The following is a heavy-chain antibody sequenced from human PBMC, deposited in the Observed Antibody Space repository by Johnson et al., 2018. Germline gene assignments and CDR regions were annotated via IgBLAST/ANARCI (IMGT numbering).Heavy chain of an antibody. J-gene: IGHJ6*03. CDR1: GFTFSSSG. CDR3: ATAGMPYYYHDMAG. V-gene: IGHV3-33*01. CDR2: IWYDGSNN. Sequence: QVQLVQSGGGVVQPGRSLRLSCAASGFTFSSSGMHWVRQAPGKGLEWVAVIWYDGSNNYYADSVKGRFTISRDNSQKTLFLQMDSRRSEDPAVYYCATAGMPYYYHDMAGWGKGTTVTVSS. D-gene: IGHD2-2*01.